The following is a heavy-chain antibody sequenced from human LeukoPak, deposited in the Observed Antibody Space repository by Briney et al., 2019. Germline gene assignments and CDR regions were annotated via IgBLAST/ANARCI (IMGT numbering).Heavy chain of an antibody. Sequence: GGSLRLSCAASGFTFSIYAMSWVRQAPGKGLQWASSITSSGDGTYYADSVKGRFTISRDNSENMLYLQMNSLRVEDTAVYFCAKDRPNYYGSNGHYYRRDGDYWGQGTLVTVSS. D-gene: IGHD3-22*01. CDR2: ITSSGDGT. V-gene: IGHV3-23*01. CDR1: GFTFSIYA. J-gene: IGHJ4*02. CDR3: AKDRPNYYGSNGHYYRRDGDY.